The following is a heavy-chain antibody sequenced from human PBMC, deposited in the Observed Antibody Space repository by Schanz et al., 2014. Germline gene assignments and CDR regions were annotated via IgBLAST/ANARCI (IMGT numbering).Heavy chain of an antibody. CDR1: GFTFSTYA. J-gene: IGHJ3*01. Sequence: QVQLVESGGGVVQPGRSLRLSCAASGFTFSTYAMHWVRQAPGKGLEWVAYISNDGSSKYYADSVKGRFTISRDNSKNTLYLQMSSLRAEDTAVYFCARDGGRDGYNLAFDVWGQGTLVTVSS. CDR3: ARDGGRDGYNLAFDV. CDR2: ISNDGSSK. D-gene: IGHD5-12*01. V-gene: IGHV3-30*07.